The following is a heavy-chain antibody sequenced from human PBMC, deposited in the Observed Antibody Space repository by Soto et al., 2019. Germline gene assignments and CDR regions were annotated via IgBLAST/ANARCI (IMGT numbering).Heavy chain of an antibody. V-gene: IGHV1-18*01. D-gene: IGHD2-2*02. Sequence: ASVKVSCKASGYTFTSYGISWVRQAPGQGLEWMGWISAYNGNTNYAQKLQGRVTMTTDTSTSTAYMELRSLRSDDTAVYYCAREGTAAAIEGDWFDPWGQGTLVTVSS. CDR1: GYTFTSYG. CDR3: AREGTAAAIEGDWFDP. J-gene: IGHJ5*02. CDR2: ISAYNGNT.